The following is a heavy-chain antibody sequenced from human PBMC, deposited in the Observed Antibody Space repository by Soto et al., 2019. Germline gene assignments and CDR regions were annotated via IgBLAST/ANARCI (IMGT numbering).Heavy chain of an antibody. V-gene: IGHV4-59*01. Sequence: KQSQTLSLTCPVSGGSISSYYWSWIRQPPGKGLEWIGYIYYSGSTNYNPSLKSRVTISVDTSKNQFSLKLSSVTAADTAVYYCARGIAAEGSDIWGQGTMVTVSS. D-gene: IGHD6-13*01. CDR3: ARGIAAEGSDI. CDR2: IYYSGST. J-gene: IGHJ3*02. CDR1: GGSISSYY.